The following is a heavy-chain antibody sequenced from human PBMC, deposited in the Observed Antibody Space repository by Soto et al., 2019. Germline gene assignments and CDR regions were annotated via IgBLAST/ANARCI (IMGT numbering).Heavy chain of an antibody. CDR3: AREDPYSSSSSTFAY. J-gene: IGHJ4*02. CDR1: GYTFTSYG. V-gene: IGHV1-18*01. D-gene: IGHD6-6*01. CDR2: ISAYNGNT. Sequence: ASVKVSCKASGYTFTSYGISWVRQAPGQGLEWMGWISAYNGNTNYAQKLQGRVTMTTDTSTSTAYMELRSLRSDDTAVYYCAREDPYSSSSSTFAYWGQGTLVTVSS.